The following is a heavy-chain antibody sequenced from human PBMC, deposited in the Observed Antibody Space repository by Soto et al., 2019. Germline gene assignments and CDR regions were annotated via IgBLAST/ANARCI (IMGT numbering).Heavy chain of an antibody. CDR3: ARLMCSGGSCYSIPPYYYYGMDF. CDR1: GYSFTSYW. D-gene: IGHD2-15*01. CDR2: IDPSDSYT. Sequence: GESLKISCKGSGYSFTSYWISWVRQMPGKGLEWMGRIDPSDSYTNYSPSFQGHVTISADKSISTAYLQWSSLKASDTAMYYCARLMCSGGSCYSIPPYYYYGMDFRGQGTTVTVSS. J-gene: IGHJ6*02. V-gene: IGHV5-10-1*01.